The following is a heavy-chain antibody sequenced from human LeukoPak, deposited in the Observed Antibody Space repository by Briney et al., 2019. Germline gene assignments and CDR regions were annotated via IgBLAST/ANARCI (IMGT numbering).Heavy chain of an antibody. CDR3: ARDSALTGTTDY. CDR1: GGSISSSSYY. J-gene: IGHJ4*02. Sequence: SETLSLTCTVSGGSISSSSYYWGWIRQPPGKGLEWNGSIYYSGSTYYNPSLKSRVTISVDTSKNQFSLKLSSVTAADTAVYYCARDSALTGTTDYWGQGTLVTVSS. V-gene: IGHV4-39*07. D-gene: IGHD1-7*01. CDR2: IYYSGST.